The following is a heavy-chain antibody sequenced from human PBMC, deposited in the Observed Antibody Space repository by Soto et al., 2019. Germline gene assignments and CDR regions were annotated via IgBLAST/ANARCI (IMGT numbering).Heavy chain of an antibody. Sequence: SETLSLTCTVSGGSISSYYWSWIRQPPGKGLEWIGYIYYSGSANYNPSLKSRVTISVDTSKNQFSLKLSSVTAADTAVYYCARENYYGSGSYTLNWFDPWGQGTLVTVSS. CDR3: ARENYYGSGSYTLNWFDP. CDR1: GGSISSYY. V-gene: IGHV4-59*01. D-gene: IGHD3-10*01. J-gene: IGHJ5*02. CDR2: IYYSGSA.